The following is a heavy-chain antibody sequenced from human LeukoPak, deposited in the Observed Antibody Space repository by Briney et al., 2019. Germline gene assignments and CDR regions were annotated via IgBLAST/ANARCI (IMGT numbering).Heavy chain of an antibody. CDR3: ASFGYSYARSGMDV. V-gene: IGHV1-69*04. D-gene: IGHD5-18*01. J-gene: IGHJ6*02. CDR1: GGTFSSYA. CDR2: IIPILGIA. Sequence: SVKVSCKASGGTFSSYATSWVRQAPGQGLEWMGRIIPILGIANYAQKFQGRVTITADKSTSTAYMELSSLRSEDTAVYYCASFGYSYARSGMDVWGQGTTVTVSS.